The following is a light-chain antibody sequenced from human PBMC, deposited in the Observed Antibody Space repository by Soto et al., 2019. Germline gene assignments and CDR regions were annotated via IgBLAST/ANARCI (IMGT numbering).Light chain of an antibody. V-gene: IGKV3-11*01. CDR3: QQRNDWQVT. Sequence: EVVLTQSPVTLSLSPVERATLSFRASQSVSDYLAWYQQKPGQAPRLLIYDVSNRATGIPARFSGSGSGTDFTLTISSLEPEDFAVYYCQQRNDWQVTFGQGTRLEIK. CDR2: DVS. CDR1: QSVSDY. J-gene: IGKJ5*01.